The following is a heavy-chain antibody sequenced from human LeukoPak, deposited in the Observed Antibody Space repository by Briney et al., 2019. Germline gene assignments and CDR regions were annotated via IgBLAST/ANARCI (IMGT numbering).Heavy chain of an antibody. J-gene: IGHJ4*02. CDR2: IIPIFGTA. V-gene: IGHV1-69*13. Sequence: SVKVSCNASGGXFSSYAISWVRQAPGQGLEWMGGIIPIFGTANYAQKFQGRVTITADESTSTAYMELSSLRSEDTAVYYCARDPSGYDVRGYGGNSEVGYWGQGTLVTVSS. CDR1: GGXFSSYA. D-gene: IGHD4-23*01. CDR3: ARDPSGYDVRGYGGNSEVGY.